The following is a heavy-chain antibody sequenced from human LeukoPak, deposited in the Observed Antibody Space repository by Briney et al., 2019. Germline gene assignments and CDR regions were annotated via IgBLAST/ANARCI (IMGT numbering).Heavy chain of an antibody. V-gene: IGHV4-30-4*01. CDR1: GGSISSGDYY. J-gene: IGHJ3*02. CDR3: ARVPYYDFWSGYYDAFDI. Sequence: PSETLSLTCTVSGGSISSGDYYWSWIRQPPGKGLEWIRYIYYSGSTYYNPSLKSRVTISVDTSKNQFSLKLSSVTAADTAVYYCARVPYYDFWSGYYDAFDIWGQGTMVTVSS. D-gene: IGHD3-3*01. CDR2: IYYSGST.